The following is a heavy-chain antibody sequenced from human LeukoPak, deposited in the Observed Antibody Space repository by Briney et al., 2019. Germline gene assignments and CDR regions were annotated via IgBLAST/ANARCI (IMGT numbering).Heavy chain of an antibody. CDR1: GYTFNDHD. CDR3: AKSSGDYFFDY. V-gene: IGHV1-8*01. D-gene: IGHD3-22*01. J-gene: IGHJ4*02. CDR2: MNPNSGNA. Sequence: ASVTVSFKASGYTFNDHDINWVRQATGQGLEWLGRMNPNSGNAAYAQKLQGRVTMTWDSPTHTAYLELIALRPDDTAVYFCAKSSGDYFFDYWGQGTLVTVSS.